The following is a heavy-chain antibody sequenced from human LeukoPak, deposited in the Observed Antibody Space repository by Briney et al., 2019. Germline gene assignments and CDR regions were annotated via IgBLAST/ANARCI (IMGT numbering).Heavy chain of an antibody. V-gene: IGHV1-2*02. CDR3: ARSLSVWSGTRNAFDI. J-gene: IGHJ3*02. D-gene: IGHD3-3*01. CDR2: INPNSGGT. CDR1: GYTFTGYY. Sequence: GASVKVSCKASGYTFTGYYMHWVPRAPGQGLEWMGWINPNSGGTNYAQKFQGRVTMTRDTSISTAYMELSRLRSDDTAVYYCARSLSVWSGTRNAFDIWGQGTMVTVSS.